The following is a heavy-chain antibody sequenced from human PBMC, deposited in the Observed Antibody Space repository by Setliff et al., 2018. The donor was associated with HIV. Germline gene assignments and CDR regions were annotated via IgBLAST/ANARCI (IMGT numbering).Heavy chain of an antibody. CDR3: VTGPDVLLWFGEQI. J-gene: IGHJ4*02. D-gene: IGHD3-10*01. CDR1: GFTFGVYA. CDR2: MRIKSYGGTA. Sequence: PGGSLRLSCTTSGFTFGVYAMTWVRQAPGKGLKWVGLMRIKSYGGTAEYAASVEGRFFISGDDSKSVAYLQMNNLRVEDSGVYYCVTGPDVLLWFGEQIWGQGTRVTSPQ. V-gene: IGHV3-49*04.